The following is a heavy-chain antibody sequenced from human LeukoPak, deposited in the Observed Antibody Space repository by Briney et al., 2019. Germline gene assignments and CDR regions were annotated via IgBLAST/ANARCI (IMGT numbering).Heavy chain of an antibody. V-gene: IGHV3-30*18. J-gene: IGHJ4*02. CDR1: GFTFSSYG. Sequence: PGGSLRLSCAASGFTFSSYGMHWVRQAPGKGLEWVAVISYDGSNKYYADSVKGRFTISRDNSKNTLYLQMNSLRAEDAAVYYCAKDLGAAAGTGGGYWGQGTLVTVSS. CDR2: ISYDGSNK. CDR3: AKDLGAAAGTGGGY. D-gene: IGHD6-13*01.